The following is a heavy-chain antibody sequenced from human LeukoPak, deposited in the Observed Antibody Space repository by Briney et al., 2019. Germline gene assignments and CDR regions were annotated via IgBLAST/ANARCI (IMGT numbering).Heavy chain of an antibody. D-gene: IGHD4/OR15-4a*01. J-gene: IGHJ4*02. V-gene: IGHV3-7*01. CDR1: GFTVGTYW. CDR3: ARLGVPTYFDV. CDR2: VNQDGSDK. Sequence: GGSLRLSCAASGFTVGTYWMSWVRQAPGKGLEWVANVNQDGSDKRYVDSVKGRFTVSRDNAENSLFLQMNTLLTEDTALYYCARLGVPTYFDVWRQGTLVTVSS.